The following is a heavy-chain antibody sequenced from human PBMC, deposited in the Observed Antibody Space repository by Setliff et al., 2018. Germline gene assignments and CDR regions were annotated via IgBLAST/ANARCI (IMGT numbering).Heavy chain of an antibody. CDR2: MNPNSGRT. CDR3: ARAPSSIGVGGSLLH. CDR1: GYSFTVFG. V-gene: IGHV1-18*01. D-gene: IGHD6-19*01. Sequence: ASVKVSCKTSGYSFTVFGISWVRQAPGQGLEWMGWMNPNSGRTGYAQRLQGRVTMTTDTSTSTAYMELRGLSSDDTAVYYCARAPSSIGVGGSLLHWGQGTLVTVSS. J-gene: IGHJ4*02.